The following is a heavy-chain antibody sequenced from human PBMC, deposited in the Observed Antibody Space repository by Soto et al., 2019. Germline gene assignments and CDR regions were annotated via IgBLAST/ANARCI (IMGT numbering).Heavy chain of an antibody. CDR3: ARDELGYSYGTPSDY. Sequence: QVQLVESGGGVVQPGRSLRLSCAASGFTFSSYAMHCVRQAPGKGLEWVAVISYDGSNKYYADSVKGRFTISRDNSKNTLYLQMNSLRAEDTAVYYCARDELGYSYGTPSDYLGQGTLVNVCS. J-gene: IGHJ4*02. D-gene: IGHD5-18*01. CDR2: ISYDGSNK. V-gene: IGHV3-30-3*01. CDR1: GFTFSSYA.